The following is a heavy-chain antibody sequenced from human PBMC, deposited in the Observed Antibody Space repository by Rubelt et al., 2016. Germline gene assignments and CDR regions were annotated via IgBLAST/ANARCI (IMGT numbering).Heavy chain of an antibody. V-gene: IGHV4-59*01. CDR3: ARGENYNAFDI. CDR2: IYYSGNT. Sequence: QVQLQESGPGVVKPSETLSLNCTVSGGSINSYYWSWIRQPPGKGLEWIGYIYYSGNTNYNPSLKSRVTLSVDTAKNQFSLKLTSVTAADTAVYDCARGENYNAFDIWGQGTMVTVSS. D-gene: IGHD1-7*01. CDR1: GGSINSYY. J-gene: IGHJ3*02.